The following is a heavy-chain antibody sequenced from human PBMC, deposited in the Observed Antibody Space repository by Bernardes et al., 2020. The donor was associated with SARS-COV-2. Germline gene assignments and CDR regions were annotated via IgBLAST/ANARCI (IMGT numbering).Heavy chain of an antibody. Sequence: GPTLVKPTQTLTLTCTFSGFSLTTSGVGVGWIRQPPGGAMEWLALIYWNDEKRYSPSLKSRLTITKDTSKNQVFLTMTNMDPVDTATYYCVHRLRTPGYFDLWGRGTLVTVSS. J-gene: IGHJ2*01. CDR3: VHRLRTPGYFDL. V-gene: IGHV2-5*01. CDR1: GFSLTTSGVG. CDR2: IYWNDEK.